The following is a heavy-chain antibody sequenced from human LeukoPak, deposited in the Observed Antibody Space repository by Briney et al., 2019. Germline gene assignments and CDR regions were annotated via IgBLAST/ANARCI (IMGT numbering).Heavy chain of an antibody. CDR1: GFTFSIYG. Sequence: PGRSLRLSCAASGFTFSIYGMHWVRQAPGEGLEWVASIWYDGSNKYYADSVKGRFTISRDNSKNTLYLQMNSLRAEDTAVYYCARDTSSPTWGQGAMVTVSS. CDR2: IWYDGSNK. CDR3: ARDTSSPT. D-gene: IGHD6-13*01. J-gene: IGHJ3*01. V-gene: IGHV3-33*01.